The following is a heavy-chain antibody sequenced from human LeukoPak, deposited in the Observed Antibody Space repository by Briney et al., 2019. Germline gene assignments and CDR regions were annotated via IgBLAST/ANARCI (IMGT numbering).Heavy chain of an antibody. CDR1: GFTFNSFE. Sequence: GGSLRLSCAASGFTFNSFEMNWVRQAPGKGLEWVSYISGSGSTMYYAGSVKGRFTISRDSAKNSLYLQLKSLRAEDTAVYYCARETAGGTLDYWGQGALVTVSS. CDR3: ARETAGGTLDY. J-gene: IGHJ4*02. V-gene: IGHV3-48*03. D-gene: IGHD3-16*01. CDR2: ISGSGSTM.